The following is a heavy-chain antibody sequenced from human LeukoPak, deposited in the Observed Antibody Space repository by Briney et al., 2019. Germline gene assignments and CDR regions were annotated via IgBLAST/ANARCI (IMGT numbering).Heavy chain of an antibody. Sequence: GASVKVSCKASGYTFTSYDINWVRQATGQGLEWMGWVNPNSGHTGYAQKFQGRVTMTRNTSISTAYMELSSLRSEDTAVYYCARGAPGSYCSGGSCPYFDYWGQGTLVSVS. CDR3: ARGAPGSYCSGGSCPYFDY. V-gene: IGHV1-8*01. CDR1: GYTFTSYD. J-gene: IGHJ4*02. CDR2: VNPNSGHT. D-gene: IGHD2-15*01.